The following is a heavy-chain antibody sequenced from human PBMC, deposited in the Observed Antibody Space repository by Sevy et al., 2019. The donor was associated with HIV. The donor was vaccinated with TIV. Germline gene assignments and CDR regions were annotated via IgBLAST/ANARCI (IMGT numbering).Heavy chain of an antibody. V-gene: IGHV3-23*01. Sequence: GGSLRLSFGASGFTFSSYGISWVRQAPGKGLEWVSGISGSGGSTYYADSVKGRFTISRDNSKNTLYLQMNSLRPEDTAVYYCAKGDFWSGYNHGHFDYWGQGTLVTVSS. CDR3: AKGDFWSGYNHGHFDY. CDR2: ISGSGGST. CDR1: GFTFSSYG. D-gene: IGHD3-3*01. J-gene: IGHJ4*02.